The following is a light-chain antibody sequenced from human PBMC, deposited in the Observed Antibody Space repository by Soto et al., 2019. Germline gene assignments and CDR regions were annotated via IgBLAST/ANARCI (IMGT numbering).Light chain of an antibody. J-gene: IGKJ1*01. CDR1: QTISSW. CDR3: QHYNSYSEA. Sequence: DIQMTQSPSTLSGSVGDRVTITCRASQTISSWVAWYQQKPGKAPKLLIYKASTLKSGVPSRFSGSGSGTEFTLTISSLQPDDVATYYCQHYNSYSEALGQGTKVDIK. CDR2: KAS. V-gene: IGKV1-5*03.